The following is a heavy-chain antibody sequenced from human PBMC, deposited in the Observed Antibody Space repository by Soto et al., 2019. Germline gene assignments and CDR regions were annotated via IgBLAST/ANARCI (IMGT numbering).Heavy chain of an antibody. CDR3: ASVDTAMVYGMDV. CDR2: ISAYNGNT. J-gene: IGHJ6*02. CDR1: GYTFTSYG. V-gene: IGHV1-18*04. D-gene: IGHD5-18*01. Sequence: ASVKVSCKASGYTFTSYGISWVRQAPGQGLEWMGWISAYNGNTNYAQKLQGRVTMTTDTSTSTAYMELRSLRSDDTAVYYCASVDTAMVYGMDVWGQGTTVSVSS.